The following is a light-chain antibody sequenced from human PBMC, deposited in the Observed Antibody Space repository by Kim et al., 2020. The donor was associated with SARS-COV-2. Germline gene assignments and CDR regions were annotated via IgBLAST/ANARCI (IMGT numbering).Light chain of an antibody. Sequence: ELTQPPSASGTPGQKVSISCSGSSSNIGSNSVNWYQQLPGTAPKLPIYSNAQRPSGVPARFFGSKSGTSASLAISGLQSEDEADYYCATWDDSLSGRVFGGGTQLTVL. J-gene: IGLJ3*02. CDR3: ATWDDSLSGRV. CDR2: SNA. V-gene: IGLV1-44*01. CDR1: SSNIGSNS.